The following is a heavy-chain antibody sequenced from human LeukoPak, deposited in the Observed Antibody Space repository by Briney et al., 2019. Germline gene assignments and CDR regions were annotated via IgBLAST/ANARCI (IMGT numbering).Heavy chain of an antibody. Sequence: SETLSLTCTVSGGSLSSYYWSWIRQPPGKGLEWIGYIYYSGSTDYNPFLKSRVTISVGTSKNQLSLKLSSVTAADTAIYYCARHWGAHYDYWGQGTLVTVSS. CDR1: GGSLSSYY. D-gene: IGHD3-16*01. CDR2: IYYSGST. J-gene: IGHJ4*02. V-gene: IGHV4-59*08. CDR3: ARHWGAHYDY.